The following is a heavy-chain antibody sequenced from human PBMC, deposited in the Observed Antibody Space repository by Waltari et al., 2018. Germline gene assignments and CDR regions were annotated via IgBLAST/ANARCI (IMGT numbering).Heavy chain of an antibody. J-gene: IGHJ5*01. V-gene: IGHV4-4*02. CDR3: ARDRGKGLYLDS. CDR1: GDSLPNNFW. CDR2: IYRTGKT. Sequence: QVQLRESGPGLVNPSGTLSLICLVSGDSLPNNFWWRWVRQRPGKSLEWLGQIYRTGKTNYNPSLESRVIVSIDTSNQQLSLKLTSATAADTAIYYCARDRGKGLYLDSWGQGILVTVSP. D-gene: IGHD2-15*01.